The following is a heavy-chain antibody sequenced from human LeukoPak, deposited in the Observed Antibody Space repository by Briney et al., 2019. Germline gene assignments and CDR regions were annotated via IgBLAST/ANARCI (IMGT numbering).Heavy chain of an antibody. V-gene: IGHV3-23*01. J-gene: IGHJ6*03. Sequence: GGTLRLSCAASGFSFNTYDMSWVRQSPGKGLEWVSAISGSGGSTYYADSVKGRFTISRDNSKNTLYLQMNSLRAEDTAVYYCAKDVVENYYYYMDVWGKGTTVTVSS. CDR2: ISGSGGST. CDR3: AKDVVENYYYYMDV. CDR1: GFSFNTYD. D-gene: IGHD2-21*01.